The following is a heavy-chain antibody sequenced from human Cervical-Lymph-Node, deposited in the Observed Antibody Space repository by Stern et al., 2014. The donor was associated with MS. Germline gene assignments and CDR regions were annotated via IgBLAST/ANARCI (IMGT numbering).Heavy chain of an antibody. CDR3: TRVKRERRALDHFDP. J-gene: IGHJ5*02. V-gene: IGHV1-46*03. CDR1: GFSFTTHY. Sequence: QVQLVQSGAEVKKPGASVNVSCEASGFSFTTHYMHWIRQAPGEGLEWVGMINPNSGTTSYARQFQGRVIITRDTSTSTIYMELTGLRSEDTALYFCTRVKRERRALDHFDPWGQGTLVTVSS. D-gene: IGHD1-1*01. CDR2: INPNSGTT.